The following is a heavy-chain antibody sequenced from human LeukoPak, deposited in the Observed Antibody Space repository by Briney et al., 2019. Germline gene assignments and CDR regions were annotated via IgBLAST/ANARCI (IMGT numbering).Heavy chain of an antibody. D-gene: IGHD3-10*01. CDR3: ARDWGSGSSHWFDP. CDR2: IYYSGST. CDR1: AGSISSGGYY. J-gene: IGHJ5*02. V-gene: IGHV4-31*03. Sequence: PSQTLSLTCTVSAGSISSGGYYWSWIRQHPGKGREGIGNIYYSGSTYYNPSLKSRVTISVDTSKNQFSLQLSSVPAADTAVYYCARDWGSGSSHWFDPWGQGPLVTVSS.